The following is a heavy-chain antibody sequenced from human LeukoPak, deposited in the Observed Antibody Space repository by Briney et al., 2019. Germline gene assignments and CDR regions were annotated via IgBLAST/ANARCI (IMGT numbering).Heavy chain of an antibody. Sequence: ASVKVSCKASGYDFLDNHLHWVRRAPGQGLEWMGWVKPYGGATHVAQKFQGRVTMTRDTSITTAYMELSRLTSDDTAVYFCARGTFVDWNPAGDRFDSWGQGTPVTVSS. CDR1: GYDFLDNH. D-gene: IGHD1-1*01. J-gene: IGHJ4*02. CDR3: ARGTFVDWNPAGDRFDS. CDR2: VKPYGGAT. V-gene: IGHV1-2*02.